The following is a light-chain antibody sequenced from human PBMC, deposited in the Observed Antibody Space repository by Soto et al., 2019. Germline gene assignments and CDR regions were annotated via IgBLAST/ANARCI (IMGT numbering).Light chain of an antibody. CDR2: NAS. CDR1: QSVTNF. CDR3: QQRYRWPET. Sequence: EIVLTQSPGTLSLSPGERATLSCRASQSVTNFLAWYQQKPGQSPSLLIYNASHRATGIPARFSGSGSGTDFTLTISSLGPEDFAVYYCQQRYRWPETFGQGTKV. J-gene: IGKJ1*01. V-gene: IGKV3-11*01.